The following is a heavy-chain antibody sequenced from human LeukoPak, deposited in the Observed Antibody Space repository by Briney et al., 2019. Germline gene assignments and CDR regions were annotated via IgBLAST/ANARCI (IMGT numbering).Heavy chain of an antibody. CDR3: ARYISYGEGNWFDP. J-gene: IGHJ5*02. V-gene: IGHV4-59*08. D-gene: IGHD5-18*01. Sequence: SESLTLPCTNTGGSISSDYWSWIRQPPGKGLEWIGYIYYSGSTNYNLSLKSRVTISVDTSKNQFSLKLSSVTAADTAVYYCARYISYGEGNWFDPWGQGTLVTVSS. CDR1: GGSISSDY. CDR2: IYYSGST.